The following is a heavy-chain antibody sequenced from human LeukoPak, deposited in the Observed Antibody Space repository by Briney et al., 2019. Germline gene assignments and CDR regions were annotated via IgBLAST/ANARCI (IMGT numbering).Heavy chain of an antibody. CDR3: TRRAARWQFDL. CDR1: GFNFDDYV. D-gene: IGHD5-24*01. J-gene: IGHJ2*01. Sequence: GGSLRLSCAVSGFNFDDYVMHWVRPAPGRGLEWVSGINWKTGNGIYADSVKGRFTISRDNAKNSLYLQMSSLRAEDTALYYCTRRAARWQFDLWGRGTLLTVSS. CDR2: INWKTGNG. V-gene: IGHV3-9*01.